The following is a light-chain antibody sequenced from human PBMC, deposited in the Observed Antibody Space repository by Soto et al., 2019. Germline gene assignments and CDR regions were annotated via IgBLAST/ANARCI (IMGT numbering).Light chain of an antibody. CDR3: QQCKIWPKT. J-gene: IGKJ1*01. CDR2: DAS. Sequence: EIVMTQSPDTLSVSPGETATLSCRASQSVGSNLAWYQQKPGQAPRLLISDASTRASGLPARFSGSGSGTEFTLTISSLQSHDFAVYYSQQCKIWPKTFGHGTKVQIK. CDR1: QSVGSN. V-gene: IGKV3-15*01.